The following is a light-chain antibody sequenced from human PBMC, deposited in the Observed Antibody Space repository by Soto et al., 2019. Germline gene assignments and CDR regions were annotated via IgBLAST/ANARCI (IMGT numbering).Light chain of an antibody. V-gene: IGKV1-33*01. J-gene: IGKJ3*01. CDR3: HQYNNEPFT. Sequence: DIQMTQSPSSLSASVGDTITITCRASQGISNSLNWYQLKPGEAPKLLIYDASYLATGVPSRFSGGGSGTHFTFTVSSLQTEDIATYYCHQYNNEPFTFGPGTKVDLK. CDR2: DAS. CDR1: QGISNS.